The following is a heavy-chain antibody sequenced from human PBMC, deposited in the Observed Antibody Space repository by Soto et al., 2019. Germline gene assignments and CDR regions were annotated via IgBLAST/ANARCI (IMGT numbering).Heavy chain of an antibody. CDR1: GYTFTSYG. CDR3: ARLVPAAMLTYYYDGMDV. D-gene: IGHD2-2*01. J-gene: IGHJ6*04. V-gene: IGHV1-18*01. Sequence: ASVKVSCKASGYTFTSYGFSWVRQAPGQGLEWMGWISAYNGNTNYAQKLQGRVTMTTDTSTSTAYMELRSLRSDDTAVYYCARLVPAAMLTYYYDGMDVGGKGTTVTVS. CDR2: ISAYNGNT.